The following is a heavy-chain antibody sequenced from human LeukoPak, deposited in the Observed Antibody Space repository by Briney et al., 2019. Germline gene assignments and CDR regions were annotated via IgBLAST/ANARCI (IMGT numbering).Heavy chain of an antibody. CDR1: GFTFGKYW. D-gene: IGHD5-18*01. V-gene: IGHV3-23*01. Sequence: GGSLRLSCVASGFTFGKYWMSWVRQAPGKGLEWVSTISSSGGSAFYADSLKGRFTISRDNSKNTLYLQMNSLRAEDTALYYCAMNTPLAYWGQGTLVTVSS. CDR2: ISSSGGSA. J-gene: IGHJ4*02. CDR3: AMNTPLAY.